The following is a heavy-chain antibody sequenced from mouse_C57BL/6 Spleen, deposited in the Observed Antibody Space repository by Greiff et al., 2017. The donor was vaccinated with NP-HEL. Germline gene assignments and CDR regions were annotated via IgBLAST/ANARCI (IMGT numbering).Heavy chain of an antibody. CDR1: GYTFTDYN. V-gene: IGHV1-22*01. Sequence: EVQLQQSGPELVKPGASVKMSCKASGYTFTDYNMHWVKQSHGKSLEWIGYINPNNGGTSYNQKFKGKATLTVNKSSSTAYMELRSLTSEDSAVYCCARSGAYYSNDDGYFDVWGTRTTVTVSS. CDR2: INPNNGGT. CDR3: ARSGAYYSNDDGYFDV. D-gene: IGHD2-5*01. J-gene: IGHJ1*03.